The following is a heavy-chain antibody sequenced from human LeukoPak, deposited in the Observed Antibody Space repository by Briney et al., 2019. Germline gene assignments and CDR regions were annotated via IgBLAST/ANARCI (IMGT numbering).Heavy chain of an antibody. J-gene: IGHJ4*02. CDR3: ARAVYDYFDY. CDR1: GGSISSSSYY. D-gene: IGHD1-14*01. CDR2: IYHSGST. V-gene: IGHV4-30-2*01. Sequence: SEGLSLTSAVPGGSISSSSYYTSCIRQPRRKCLEWIGYIYHSGSTYSNPSIKSLVTISVDRSKNQFSLKQSFVTAADTAVYYCARAVYDYFDYWGQGTLVTVSS.